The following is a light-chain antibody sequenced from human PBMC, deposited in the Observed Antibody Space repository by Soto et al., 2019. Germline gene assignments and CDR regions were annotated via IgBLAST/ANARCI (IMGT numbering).Light chain of an antibody. CDR1: QSISSW. J-gene: IGKJ1*01. V-gene: IGKV1-5*03. CDR2: KAS. Sequence: DIQMTQSPSTLSASVGDRVTITCRASQSISSWLAWYQQKPGKAPNLLIYKASSLESGVPSRFSGSGSGTEFTLTISSLQPDDFAVYYCQQYHHWWTFGQGTKVDIK. CDR3: QQYHHWWT.